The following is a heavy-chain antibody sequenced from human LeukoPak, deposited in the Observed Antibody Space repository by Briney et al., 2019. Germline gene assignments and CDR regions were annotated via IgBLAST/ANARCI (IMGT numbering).Heavy chain of an antibody. CDR1: GGSLSSYY. Sequence: SETLSLTCTVSGGSLSSYYWSWIRQPPGKGLEWIGYLYYSGSFNYNPSLKSRVTISVDTSKNQFSLKLNSVTAADTAVYYCAREGLLCGGDCYRDAFDIWGQGTMVTVSS. CDR2: LYYSGSF. J-gene: IGHJ3*02. CDR3: AREGLLCGGDCYRDAFDI. V-gene: IGHV4-59*01. D-gene: IGHD2-21*02.